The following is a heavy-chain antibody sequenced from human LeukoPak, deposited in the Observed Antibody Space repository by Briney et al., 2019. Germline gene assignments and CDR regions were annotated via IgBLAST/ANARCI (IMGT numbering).Heavy chain of an antibody. D-gene: IGHD6-13*01. CDR1: GFTFDDYA. Sequence: GGSLRLSCAASGFTFDDYAMHWVRQAPGKGLEWVSVIGVNSGGIVYADSVKGRFPIPRDKAKNSLYLQMNSLGAEDTALYYCVKVTAAGFVDHWGQGTLVTVSS. CDR3: VKVTAAGFVDH. J-gene: IGHJ4*02. V-gene: IGHV3-9*01. CDR2: IGVNSGGI.